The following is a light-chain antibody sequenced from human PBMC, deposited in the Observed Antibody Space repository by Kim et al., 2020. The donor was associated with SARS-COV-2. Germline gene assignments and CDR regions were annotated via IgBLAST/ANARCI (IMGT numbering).Light chain of an antibody. CDR2: DNN. CDR1: SCNIGSHY. J-gene: IGLJ3*02. Sequence: GQKVTISCTGSSCNIGSHYVAWYQQLPGTDPQLLIYDNNKRPPGIPDRFSGAKSGASAALGIAGLQTGDEAVYYCGTWDNSLSVWVFGGGTQLTVL. V-gene: IGLV1-51*01. CDR3: GTWDNSLSVWV.